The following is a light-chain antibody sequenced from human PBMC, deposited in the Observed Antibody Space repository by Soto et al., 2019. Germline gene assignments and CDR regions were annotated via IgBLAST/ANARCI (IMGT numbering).Light chain of an antibody. CDR3: AAWDDSLNGVV. J-gene: IGLJ2*01. CDR1: SSNIGDNT. V-gene: IGLV1-44*01. Sequence: QSVLTQPPSASGTPGQRVTISCSGSSSNIGDNTVNWYQQFPGTAPKLLIYTNNQRPSGVPDRFSGSKSGTSASLAISGLQSEDEADYYCAAWDDSLNGVVFGGGTKLTVL. CDR2: TNN.